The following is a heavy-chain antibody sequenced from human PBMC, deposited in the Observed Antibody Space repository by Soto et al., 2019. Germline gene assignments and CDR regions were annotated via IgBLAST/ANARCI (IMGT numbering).Heavy chain of an antibody. CDR2: ISGSGGST. D-gene: IGHD3-3*01. Sequence: GGSLRLSCAASGFTFSSYAMSWVRQAPGKGLEWVSAISGSGGSTYYADSVKGRFTISRENSKNTLYLQMNSLRAGDTAVYYCSTRVIRFWEWLDHDAFDIWGQGTMVTVSS. J-gene: IGHJ3*02. V-gene: IGHV3-23*01. CDR1: GFTFSSYA. CDR3: STRVIRFWEWLDHDAFDI.